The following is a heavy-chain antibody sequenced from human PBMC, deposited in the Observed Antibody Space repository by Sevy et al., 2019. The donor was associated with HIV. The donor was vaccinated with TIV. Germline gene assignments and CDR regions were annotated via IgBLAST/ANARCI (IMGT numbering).Heavy chain of an antibody. J-gene: IGHJ4*02. CDR3: ARCRVAAADYYFDY. CDR2: ISSRSSYT. CDR1: EFSFSDYY. Sequence: GGSLRLSCAVSEFSFSDYYMAWIRQAPGKGLEWVSYISSRSSYTNYADSVKGRFTISRDNAKNSLYLQMNSLRVEDTAVYYCARCRVAAADYYFDYWGQGTLVTVSS. D-gene: IGHD6-13*01. V-gene: IGHV3-11*06.